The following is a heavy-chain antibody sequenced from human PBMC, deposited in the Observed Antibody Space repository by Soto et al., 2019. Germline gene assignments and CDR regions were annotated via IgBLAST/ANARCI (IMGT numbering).Heavy chain of an antibody. CDR2: IIPIFGTA. CDR3: ARPYYAILTGYEGNWFDP. CDR1: GGTFSSYA. V-gene: IGHV1-69*06. Sequence: QVQLVQSGAEVKKPGSSVKVSCKASGGTFSSYAISWVRQAPGQGLEWMGGIIPIFGTANHAQKFQGRVTITADKSTSTVYMELSSLRSEDTAVYYCARPYYAILTGYEGNWFDPWGQGTLVTVSS. D-gene: IGHD3-9*01. J-gene: IGHJ5*02.